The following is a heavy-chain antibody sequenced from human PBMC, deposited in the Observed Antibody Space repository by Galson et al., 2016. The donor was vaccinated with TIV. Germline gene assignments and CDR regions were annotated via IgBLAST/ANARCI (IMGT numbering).Heavy chain of an antibody. J-gene: IGHJ6*02. CDR1: GYIFTELP. D-gene: IGHD6-6*01. CDR2: FDLERGET. CDR3: GRVGTSSWSPLPSSSYFGVDV. V-gene: IGHV1-24*01. Sequence: SVKVSCKVSGYIFTELPIHWVRQAPGKGLEWMGGFDLERGETVYAQMFQGRVTMTEDTSTDTAFMHLSGLRSEDTAVYYCGRVGTSSWSPLPSSSYFGVDVWGQGTPVTVSS.